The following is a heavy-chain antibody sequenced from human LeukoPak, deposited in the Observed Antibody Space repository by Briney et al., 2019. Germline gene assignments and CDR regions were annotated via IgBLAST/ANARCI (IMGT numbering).Heavy chain of an antibody. CDR1: GGSISSYY. CDR3: ARRDLNSGAFDY. CDR2: IYYSGST. D-gene: IGHD2-15*01. Sequence: SETLSLTCTVSGGSISSYYWSWIRQSPGKGLAWIGYIYYSGSTNYNPSLKSRVTISVDTSKNQFSLKLSSVTAADTAVYYCARRDLNSGAFDYWGQGTLVTVSS. J-gene: IGHJ4*02. V-gene: IGHV4-59*12.